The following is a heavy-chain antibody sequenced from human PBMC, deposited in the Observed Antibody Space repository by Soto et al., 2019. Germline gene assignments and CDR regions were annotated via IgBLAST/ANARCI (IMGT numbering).Heavy chain of an antibody. CDR2: IYYSGST. CDR1: GGSISSGGYY. V-gene: IGHV4-31*03. Sequence: SETLSLTCTVSGGSISSGGYYWSWIRQHPGKGLEWIGYIYYSGSTYYNPSLKSRVTISVDTSKNQFSLKLSSVTAADTAVYYCARVKRDSSGYYPDYWGQGTLVTVSS. D-gene: IGHD3-22*01. CDR3: ARVKRDSSGYYPDY. J-gene: IGHJ4*02.